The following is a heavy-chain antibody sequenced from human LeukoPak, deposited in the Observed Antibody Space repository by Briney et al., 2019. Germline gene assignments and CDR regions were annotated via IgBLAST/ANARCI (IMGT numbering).Heavy chain of an antibody. Sequence: GGSLRLSCAASGFVFSSNWMTWVRQAPGEGLEWVANIKQDGSEKYYVDSVKGRFTISRANANNSLYLQINSLRAEDTSVYYCARGLRWVDYWGQGTLVTVSS. V-gene: IGHV3-7*04. J-gene: IGHJ4*02. CDR1: GFVFSSNW. CDR2: IKQDGSEK. D-gene: IGHD4-23*01. CDR3: ARGLRWVDY.